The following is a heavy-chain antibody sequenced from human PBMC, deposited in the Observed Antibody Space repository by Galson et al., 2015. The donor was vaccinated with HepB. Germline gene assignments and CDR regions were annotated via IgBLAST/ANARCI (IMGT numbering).Heavy chain of an antibody. Sequence: SVKVSCKASGYTFTSYAMHWVRQAPGQRLEWMGWINAGNGNTKYSQKFQGRVTITRDTSASTAYMELSSLRSKDTAVYYCARFRVGAKYFDYWGQGTLVTVSS. CDR2: INAGNGNT. D-gene: IGHD1-26*01. CDR1: GYTFTSYA. J-gene: IGHJ4*02. CDR3: ARFRVGAKYFDY. V-gene: IGHV1-3*01.